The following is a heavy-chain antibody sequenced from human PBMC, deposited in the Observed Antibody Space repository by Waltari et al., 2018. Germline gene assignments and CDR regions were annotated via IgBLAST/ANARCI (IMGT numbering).Heavy chain of an antibody. CDR2: IIPILGIA. CDR1: GGTFSSYT. J-gene: IGHJ4*02. CDR3: ARGLLTPQQLVLPDY. D-gene: IGHD6-13*01. V-gene: IGHV1-69*02. Sequence: QVQLVQSGAEVKKPGSSVKVSCKASGGTFSSYTISWVRQAPGQGLEWMGRIIPILGIANYAQKFQGRVTMTRNTSISTAYMELSSLRSEDTAVYYCARGLLTPQQLVLPDYWGQGTLVTVSS.